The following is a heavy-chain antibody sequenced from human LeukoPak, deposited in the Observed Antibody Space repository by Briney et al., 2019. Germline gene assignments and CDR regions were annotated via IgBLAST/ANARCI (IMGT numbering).Heavy chain of an antibody. CDR2: IDYSGST. J-gene: IGHJ6*02. Sequence: RSSETLSLTCTVSGGSISSYYWSWIRQPPGKGLEWIGYIDYSGSTNYNPSLKSRVTISVDTSKNQFSLKLSSVTAADTAVYYFARDNWNDPRPYYYYGMDVWGQGTTVTVSS. CDR1: GGSISSYY. D-gene: IGHD1-20*01. CDR3: ARDNWNDPRPYYYYGMDV. V-gene: IGHV4-59*01.